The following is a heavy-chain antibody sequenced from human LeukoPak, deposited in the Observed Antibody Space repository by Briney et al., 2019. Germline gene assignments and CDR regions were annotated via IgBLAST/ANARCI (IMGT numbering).Heavy chain of an antibody. CDR2: INHSGST. CDR1: GGSFSGYY. J-gene: IGHJ2*01. CDR3: AREYCSSTSCYLWYFDL. Sequence: SETLSLTCAVYGGSFSGYYWGWIRQPPGKGLEWIGEINHSGSTNYNPSLKSRVTISVDTSKNQFSLKLSSVTAADTAVYYCAREYCSSTSCYLWYFDLWGRGTLVTVSS. D-gene: IGHD2-2*01. V-gene: IGHV4-34*01.